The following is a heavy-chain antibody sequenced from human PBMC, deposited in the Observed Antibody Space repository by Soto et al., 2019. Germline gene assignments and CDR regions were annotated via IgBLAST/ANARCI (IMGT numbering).Heavy chain of an antibody. Sequence: SETLSLTCTVSGGSISSNNYYWGWIRQPPGKGLEWIGSIYYSGSTYYNPSLKSRLTISLDTPKNQFSLKLNSVTTCAGGANWFDPWGQGTLVTVSS. V-gene: IGHV4-39*01. CDR2: IYYSGST. CDR3: DP. CDR1: GGSISSNNYY. J-gene: IGHJ5*02.